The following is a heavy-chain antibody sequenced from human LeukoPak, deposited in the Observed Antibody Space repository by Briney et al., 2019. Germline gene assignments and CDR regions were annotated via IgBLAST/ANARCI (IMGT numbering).Heavy chain of an antibody. CDR3: ARDSGAAMTYFDH. D-gene: IGHD5-18*01. CDR1: GFSFSSYG. V-gene: IGHV3-33*01. J-gene: IGHJ4*02. CDR2: LWYDGSNK. Sequence: GRSLRLSCAASGFSFSSYGMHWVRQAPGKGLEWVAVLWYDGSNKYYADSVKGRFTISRDNSKNGLYLQMNSLRAEDTAVYYCARDSGAAMTYFDHWGQGTLVTVSS.